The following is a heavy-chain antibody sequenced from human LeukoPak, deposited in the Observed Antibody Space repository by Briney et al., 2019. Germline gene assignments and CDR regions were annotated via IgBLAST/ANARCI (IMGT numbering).Heavy chain of an antibody. Sequence: GGSLRLSCAGSGFTFSNTWMHWVRQAPGKGLEWVSYISSSGSTIYYADSVKGRFTISRDNAKNSLYLQMNSLRAEDTAVYYCARLRITGWGHWGQGTLVTVSS. D-gene: IGHD1-14*01. V-gene: IGHV3-11*01. J-gene: IGHJ1*01. CDR3: ARLRITGWGH. CDR1: GFTFSNTW. CDR2: ISSSGSTI.